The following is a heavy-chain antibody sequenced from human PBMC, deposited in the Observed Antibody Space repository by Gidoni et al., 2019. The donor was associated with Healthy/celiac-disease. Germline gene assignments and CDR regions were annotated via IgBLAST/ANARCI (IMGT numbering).Heavy chain of an antibody. Sequence: QVQLVQSGAEVKKPGSSVKVSCKASGGPFSSYAISWVRQAPGQGLEWMGGIIPIFGTANYAQKFQGRVTITADESTSTAYMELSSLRSEDTAVYYCARKREYYDILTGPPKKNYYYGMDVWGQGTTVTVSS. CDR3: ARKREYYDILTGPPKKNYYYGMDV. CDR1: GGPFSSYA. CDR2: IIPIFGTA. J-gene: IGHJ6*02. V-gene: IGHV1-69*01. D-gene: IGHD3-9*01.